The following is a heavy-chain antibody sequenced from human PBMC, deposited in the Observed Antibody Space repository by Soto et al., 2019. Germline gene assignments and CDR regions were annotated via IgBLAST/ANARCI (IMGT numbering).Heavy chain of an antibody. CDR3: ARGVAAGVDN. CDR1: GYIFTSYD. CDR2: MNPNNGVT. J-gene: IGHJ4*02. Sequence: QVQLVQSGAEVKKPGASVKVSCKTSGYIFTSYDINWVRQATGQGLEWMGWMNPNNGVTGYAQNFQGRVTMTRDTSITTVYMEVSDLRSEDTAVYYCARGVAAGVDNWGQGTLVTVSS. D-gene: IGHD6-13*01. V-gene: IGHV1-8*01.